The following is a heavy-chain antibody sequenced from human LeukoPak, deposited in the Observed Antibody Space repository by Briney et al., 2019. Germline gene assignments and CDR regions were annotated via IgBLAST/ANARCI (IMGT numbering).Heavy chain of an antibody. J-gene: IGHJ4*02. V-gene: IGHV4-59*07. CDR3: ARTSYHYNSGDYGWYFDY. CDR2: IYYSGIT. D-gene: IGHD3-10*01. CDR1: GGPISIQY. Sequence: PSDTLSLTCTVSGGPISIQYGLLIRQPPGKGLEGIGYIYYSGITKYSPSLKSRVTISVDTSKNQFSLRLTSVTAADTAVYYCARTSYHYNSGDYGWYFDYWGQGTLVTVSA.